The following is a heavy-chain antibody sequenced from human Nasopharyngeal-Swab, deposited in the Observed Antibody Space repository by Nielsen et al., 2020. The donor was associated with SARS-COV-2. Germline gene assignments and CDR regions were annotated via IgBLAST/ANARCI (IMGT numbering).Heavy chain of an antibody. D-gene: IGHD6-19*01. CDR3: ARGLSIAVGYYYYYGMDV. CDR1: GGSFSGYY. CDR2: INHSGSI. Sequence: SETLSLTCAVYGGSFSGYYWSWIRQPPGKGLEWIGEINHSGSINYNPSLKSRVTISVDTSKNQFSLKLSSVTAADTAVYYCARGLSIAVGYYYYYGMDVWGQGTTVTVSS. V-gene: IGHV4-34*01. J-gene: IGHJ6*02.